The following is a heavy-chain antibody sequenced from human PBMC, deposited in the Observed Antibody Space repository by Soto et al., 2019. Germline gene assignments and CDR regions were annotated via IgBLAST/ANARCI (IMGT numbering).Heavy chain of an antibody. CDR2: IFYSGTT. Sequence: PWETLSLTCTVSGDSISSADYYWSWIRQTPGKGLEWIGHIFYSGTTYYNPSLKSRLTISVDTSKNHFSLRLTSVTAADTAVYYCARDLWVEPELYYYRMDVWGQGTKVTV. V-gene: IGHV4-30-4*01. CDR3: ARDLWVEPELYYYRMDV. CDR1: GDSISSADYY. J-gene: IGHJ6*02. D-gene: IGHD1-1*01.